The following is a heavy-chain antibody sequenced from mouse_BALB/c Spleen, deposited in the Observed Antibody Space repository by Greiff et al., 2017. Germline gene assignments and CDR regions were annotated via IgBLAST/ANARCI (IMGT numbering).Heavy chain of an antibody. J-gene: IGHJ4*01. CDR2: IYPGNSDT. Sequence: VQLQQSGTVLARPGASVKMSCKASGYSFTSYWMHWVKQRPGQGLEWIGAIYPGNSDTSYNQKFKGKAKLTAVTSASTAYMELSSLTNEDSAVYYCTKGVDYDGAMDYWGQGTSVTVSS. V-gene: IGHV1-5*01. D-gene: IGHD2-4*01. CDR3: TKGVDYDGAMDY. CDR1: GYSFTSYW.